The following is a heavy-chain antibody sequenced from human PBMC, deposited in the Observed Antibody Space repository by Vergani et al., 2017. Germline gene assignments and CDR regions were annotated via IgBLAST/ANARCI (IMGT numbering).Heavy chain of an antibody. J-gene: IGHJ4*02. CDR3: AGGSCLGGSCYKPLFGY. CDR2: IHTSGST. V-gene: IGHV4-61*02. D-gene: IGHD2-15*01. Sequence: QVQLQESGPGLVKPSQTLSLTCTVSGGSINSHNYYWSWIRQPAGKGLEWIGRIHTSGSTNYNPSLKSRVTMSEDTSKNQFSLNLTSVTAADTAVYFCAGGSCLGGSCYKPLFGYWGQGSLVTVSS. CDR1: GGSINSHNYY.